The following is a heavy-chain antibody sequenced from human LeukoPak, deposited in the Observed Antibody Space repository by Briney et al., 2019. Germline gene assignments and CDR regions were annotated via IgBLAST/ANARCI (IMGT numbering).Heavy chain of an antibody. J-gene: IGHJ4*02. CDR1: GFTFSSYA. D-gene: IGHD4-17*01. CDR2: ISYDGSNK. V-gene: IGHV3-30-3*01. Sequence: GGSLRLSCAASGFTFSSYAMHWVRQAPGKGLEWVAVISYDGSNKYYADSVKGRFTISRDNSKNTLYLQMNSLRAEDTAVYYCARVNYGDHSYFDYWGQGALVTVSS. CDR3: ARVNYGDHSYFDY.